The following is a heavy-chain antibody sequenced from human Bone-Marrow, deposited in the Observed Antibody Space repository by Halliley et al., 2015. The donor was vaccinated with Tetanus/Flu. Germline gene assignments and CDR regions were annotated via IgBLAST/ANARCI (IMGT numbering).Heavy chain of an antibody. CDR1: GFSFSTYS. D-gene: IGHD2-15*01. CDR2: LSGSGEAT. Sequence: SLRLSCVASGFSFSTYSMAWVRQAPGGGLDWVAGLSGSGEATHYADSVKGRFTISRDNSQNTLSLQMNSLRAEDTAVYYCAKENLDSRGGSWYHYRYFHGLDVWGQGTTVTVSS. V-gene: IGHV3-23*01. J-gene: IGHJ6*02. CDR3: AKENLDSRGGSWYHYRYFHGLDV.